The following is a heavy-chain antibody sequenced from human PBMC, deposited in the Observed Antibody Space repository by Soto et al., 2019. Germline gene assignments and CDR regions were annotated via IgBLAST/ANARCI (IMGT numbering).Heavy chain of an antibody. Sequence: SVKVSCKASGGTFSSYTISWVRQAPGQGLEWMGRIIPILGIANYAQKFQGRVTITADKSTSTAYMELSSLRSEDTAVYYCARSGLWWYSSSCHPGRLAPWGQGTLVPVSS. V-gene: IGHV1-69*02. J-gene: IGHJ5*02. D-gene: IGHD6-13*01. CDR1: GGTFSSYT. CDR2: IIPILGIA. CDR3: ARSGLWWYSSSCHPGRLAP.